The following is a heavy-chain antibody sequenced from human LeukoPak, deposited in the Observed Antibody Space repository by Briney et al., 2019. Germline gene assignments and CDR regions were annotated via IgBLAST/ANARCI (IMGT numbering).Heavy chain of an antibody. V-gene: IGHV4-4*02. CDR1: GDSISSGDW. CDR2: IYHTGGT. CDR3: ATYGDYIVDAFDI. Sequence: SGTLSLTCAVSGDSISSGDWWSWVRQPPGKGLEWIGEIYHTGGTNYNPSLKSRVTMSVDKSKNQFSLKLNSVTAADTAVYYCATYGDYIVDAFDIWGQGTMVTVSS. J-gene: IGHJ3*02. D-gene: IGHD4-17*01.